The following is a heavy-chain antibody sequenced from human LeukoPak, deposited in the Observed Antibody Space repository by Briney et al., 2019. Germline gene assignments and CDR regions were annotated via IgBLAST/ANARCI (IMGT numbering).Heavy chain of an antibody. CDR3: ARGSEILDY. J-gene: IGHJ4*02. D-gene: IGHD2-15*01. CDR2: IYTSGST. CDR1: GGSISSGSYY. Sequence: SQTLSLTCTVSGGSISSGSYYWSWIRQPAGKGLEWIGRIYTSGSTNYNPSLKSRVTISVDMSKNQFSLKLSSVTAADAAVYYCARGSEILDYWGQGTLVTVSS. V-gene: IGHV4-61*02.